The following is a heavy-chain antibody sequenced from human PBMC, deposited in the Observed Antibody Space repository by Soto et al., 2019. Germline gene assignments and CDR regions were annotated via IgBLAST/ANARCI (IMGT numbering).Heavy chain of an antibody. CDR1: GYTFTSYA. Sequence: QVQLVQSGAEVKKPGASVKVSCKASGYTFTSYAMHWVRQAPGQRLEWMGWIKAVNGNTKYSQKFQGRVTMTRDTSASTAYMELSSLRAEDTALYYCAISIRLAGDYWGQGNLVTVSS. V-gene: IGHV1-3*01. CDR2: IKAVNGNT. CDR3: AISIRLAGDY. J-gene: IGHJ4*02.